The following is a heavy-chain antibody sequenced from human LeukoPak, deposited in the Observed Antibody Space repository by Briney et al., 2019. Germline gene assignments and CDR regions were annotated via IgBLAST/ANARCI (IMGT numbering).Heavy chain of an antibody. CDR1: GGSISSGSYY. D-gene: IGHD6-6*01. J-gene: IGHJ4*02. CDR2: IYTSGST. V-gene: IGHV4-61*02. CDR3: ARAFFGYSSSAVGD. Sequence: SETLSLTCTVSGGSISSGSYYWSWIRQPAGKGLEWIGRIYTSGSTNYNPSLKSRVTISVDTSKNQFSLKLSSVTAADTAVYYRARAFFGYSSSAVGDWGQGTLVTVSS.